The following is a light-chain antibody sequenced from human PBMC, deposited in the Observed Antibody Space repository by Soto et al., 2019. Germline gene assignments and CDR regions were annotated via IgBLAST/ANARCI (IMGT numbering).Light chain of an antibody. V-gene: IGLV2-14*01. CDR2: EVS. Sequence: QSALTQPASVSRSLGQSITISCSGSSRDIGVYKYVSWYQQYPGKAPKLIIFEVSNRPSGVSDRFSGSKSGSTASLTISGLQAEDEADYYCSSYTPPTGVFGGGTKLTVL. J-gene: IGLJ3*02. CDR3: SSYTPPTGV. CDR1: SRDIGVYKY.